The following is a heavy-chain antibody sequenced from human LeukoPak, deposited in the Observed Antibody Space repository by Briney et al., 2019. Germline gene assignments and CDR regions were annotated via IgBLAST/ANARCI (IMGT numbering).Heavy chain of an antibody. D-gene: IGHD3-10*01. V-gene: IGHV3-30*02. CDR3: AKVGNVLLWFGELSP. Sequence: PGGSLRLSCAASGFTFSSYGMHWVRQAPGKGLEWVAFIRYDGSNKYYTDSVKGRLTISRDNSKNTLYLQMNSLRAEDTAVYYCAKVGNVLLWFGELSPWGQGTLVTVSS. J-gene: IGHJ5*02. CDR1: GFTFSSYG. CDR2: IRYDGSNK.